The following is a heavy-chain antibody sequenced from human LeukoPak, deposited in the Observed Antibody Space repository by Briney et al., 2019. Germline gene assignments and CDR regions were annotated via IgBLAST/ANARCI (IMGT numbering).Heavy chain of an antibody. J-gene: IGHJ3*02. Sequence: SETLSLTCAVYGGSFSGYYWSWIRQPPGKALEWIGNIFYTGSTYYSPSLKSRVTISLDTSRNQFSLRLNSVTAADTAVYYCAKSNGYGLIDIWGQGTMVTVSS. V-gene: IGHV4-34*12. CDR2: IFYTGST. D-gene: IGHD3-10*01. CDR1: GGSFSGYY. CDR3: AKSNGYGLIDI.